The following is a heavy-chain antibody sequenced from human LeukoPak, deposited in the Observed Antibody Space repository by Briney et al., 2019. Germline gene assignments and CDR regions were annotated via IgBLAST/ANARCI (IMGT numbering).Heavy chain of an antibody. Sequence: PSETLSLTCTVSGGSISSYYWSWIRQPPGKGLEWIGYIYYSGSTNYNPSLKSRVTISVDTSKNQFSLKLSSVTAADTAVYYCARQVPGYSYGPYYFDYRGQGTLVTVSS. CDR3: ARQVPGYSYGPYYFDY. J-gene: IGHJ4*02. CDR1: GGSISSYY. CDR2: IYYSGST. D-gene: IGHD5-18*01. V-gene: IGHV4-59*08.